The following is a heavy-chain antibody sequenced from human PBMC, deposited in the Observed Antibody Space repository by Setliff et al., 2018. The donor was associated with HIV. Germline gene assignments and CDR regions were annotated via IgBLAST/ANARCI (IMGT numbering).Heavy chain of an antibody. V-gene: IGHV4-34*01. CDR1: GGSFISYY. CDR2: INHSRST. J-gene: IGHJ6*03. Sequence: PSETLSLTCAVYGGSFISYYWTWIRQPPGKGLEWIGEINHSRSTNYNPSLKSRVSISVDMSKNQFSLNLSSVTAADTAVYYCARGSSSIFGVLVLLPHSYYYMDVLG. D-gene: IGHD3-3*01. CDR3: ARGSSSIFGVLVLLPHSYYYMDV.